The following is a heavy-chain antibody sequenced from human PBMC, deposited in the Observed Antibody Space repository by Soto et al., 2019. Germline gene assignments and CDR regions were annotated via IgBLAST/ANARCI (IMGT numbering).Heavy chain of an antibody. CDR2: INHSGST. D-gene: IGHD3-16*01. V-gene: IGHV4-34*01. CDR1: GGSFSGYY. CDR3: ARDKITGRFDY. Sequence: QVQLQQWGAGLLKPSETLSLTCAVYGGSFSGYYWTWIRQPPGTGLEWIGEINHSGSTNYNPSLKRRVTISVDTSKNQFSLKLTSVTAADTAVYYCARDKITGRFDYWGQGTRVTVSS. J-gene: IGHJ4*02.